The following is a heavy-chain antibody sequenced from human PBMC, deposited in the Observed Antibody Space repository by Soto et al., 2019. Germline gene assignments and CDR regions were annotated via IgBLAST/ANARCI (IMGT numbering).Heavy chain of an antibody. CDR1: GFTFSSYW. J-gene: IGHJ6*02. D-gene: IGHD3-22*01. CDR2: INQDGSEK. CDR3: ARDRGRPDLRDTHYYDSSDLDYGMDV. V-gene: IGHV3-7*01. Sequence: EVRLVESGGGLVQPGGSLTLSCAASGFTFSSYWMTWVRQAPGKGLEWVANINQDGSEKYYMDSMKGRFTISRDNAKNSVLLQLNSRRAEDTAVYYCARDRGRPDLRDTHYYDSSDLDYGMDVWGQGTTVTVSS.